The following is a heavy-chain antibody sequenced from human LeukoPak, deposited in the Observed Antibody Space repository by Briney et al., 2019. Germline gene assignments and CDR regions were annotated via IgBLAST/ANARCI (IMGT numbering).Heavy chain of an antibody. CDR2: VFYNGNT. CDR1: GGSINTKTHY. Sequence: SETLSLTCTVSGGSINTKTHYWACIRQTPGKGLEWIGSVFYNGNTYYNPSLKSRVAISVDTSKNQFSLRLTAVTAADTAVYYXXKHGEDSSGYYADFFDHCGQGTLITVSS. D-gene: IGHD3-22*01. CDR3: XKHGEDSSGYYADFFDH. J-gene: IGHJ4*02. V-gene: IGHV4-39*01.